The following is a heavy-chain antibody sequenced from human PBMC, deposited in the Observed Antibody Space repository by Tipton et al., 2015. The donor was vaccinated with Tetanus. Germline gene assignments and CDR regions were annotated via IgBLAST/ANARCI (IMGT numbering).Heavy chain of an antibody. Sequence: SLRLSCAASGFTFDDYAMHWVRQAPGKGLEWVSGISWNSGSIGYADSVKGRFTISRDNAKNSLYLQMNSLRAEDTALYYCAKDSGPTAMVDENYFDYWGQGTLVTVSS. CDR2: ISWNSGSI. J-gene: IGHJ4*02. V-gene: IGHV3-9*01. CDR1: GFTFDDYA. D-gene: IGHD5-18*01. CDR3: AKDSGPTAMVDENYFDY.